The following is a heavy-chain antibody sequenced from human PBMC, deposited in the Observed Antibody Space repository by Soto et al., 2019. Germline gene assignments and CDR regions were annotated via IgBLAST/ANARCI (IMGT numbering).Heavy chain of an antibody. J-gene: IGHJ5*02. V-gene: IGHV4-4*07. CDR1: CAPISGFY. CDR3: VRDGTKTLRDWFDP. Sequence: SETLSLTCTVSCAPISGFYWSWIRKSAGKGLEWIGRIYATGTTDYNPSLKSRVMMSVDTSKKQFSLKLRSVTAADTAVYYCVRDGTKTLRDWFDPWGQGISVTVSS. CDR2: IYATGTT. D-gene: IGHD1-1*01.